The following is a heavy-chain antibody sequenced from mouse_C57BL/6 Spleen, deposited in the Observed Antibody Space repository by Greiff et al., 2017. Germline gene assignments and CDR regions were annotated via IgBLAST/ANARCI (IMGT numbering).Heavy chain of an antibody. CDR1: GFTFSDYG. D-gene: IGHD1-1*01. J-gene: IGHJ4*01. V-gene: IGHV5-15*01. Sequence: EVHLVESGGGLVQPGGSLKLSCAASGFTFSDYGMAWVRQAPRKGPEWVAFISNLAYSIYYADTVTGRFTISRENAKNTLYLEMSSLRSEDTAMYYCARGGVTTVVGPYYAMDYWGQGTSVTVAS. CDR2: ISNLAYSI. CDR3: ARGGVTTVVGPYYAMDY.